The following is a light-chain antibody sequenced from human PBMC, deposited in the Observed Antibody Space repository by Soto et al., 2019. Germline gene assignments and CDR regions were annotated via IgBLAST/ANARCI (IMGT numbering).Light chain of an antibody. CDR3: QQYGSSPLT. Sequence: EIVLTQSPATLSLSPGERGTLSCRASQNVSSYLAWYQKKPGQAPRLLIYDASNRATGIPARFSGSGSGTDFTLTISRLEPEDFAVYYCQQYGSSPLTFGGGTKVDIK. V-gene: IGKV3-20*01. CDR2: DAS. CDR1: QNVSSY. J-gene: IGKJ4*01.